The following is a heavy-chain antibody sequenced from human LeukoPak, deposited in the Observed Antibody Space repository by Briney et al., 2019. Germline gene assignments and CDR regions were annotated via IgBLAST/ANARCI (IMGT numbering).Heavy chain of an antibody. CDR2: IYYSGST. CDR3: ARHQGIDFWSDPFDY. J-gene: IGHJ4*02. CDR1: GYSISSGYY. Sequence: PSETLSLTCAVSGYSISSGYYWGWIRQPPGKGLEWIGSIYYSGSTYYNPSLKSRVTISVDTSKNQFSLKLSSVTAADSAVYYCARHQGIDFWSDPFDYWGQGTLVTVSS. V-gene: IGHV4-38-2*01. D-gene: IGHD3-3*01.